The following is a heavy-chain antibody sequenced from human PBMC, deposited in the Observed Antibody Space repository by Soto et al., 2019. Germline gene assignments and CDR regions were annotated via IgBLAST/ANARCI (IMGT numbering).Heavy chain of an antibody. CDR1: GFTFSAYA. D-gene: IGHD4-17*01. CDR3: ARGAVTTNYYYYGMDV. V-gene: IGHV3-30-3*01. CDR2: ISYDGSSN. Sequence: GWSLRLSCAASGFTFSAYAMHWVRQAPVKGLEWVAVISYDGSSNNYADSVKGRFTISRDNSKNTLYLQMNSLRDEDTAVYYCARGAVTTNYYYYGMDVWGRGTPVTVCS. J-gene: IGHJ6*02.